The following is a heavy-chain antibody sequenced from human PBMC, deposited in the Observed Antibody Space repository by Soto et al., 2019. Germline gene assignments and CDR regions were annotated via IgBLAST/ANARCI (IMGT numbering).Heavy chain of an antibody. CDR1: GDSISTYY. V-gene: IGHV4-59*01. CDR3: ARGRGNAAGTRLDT. CDR2: VYYTGSA. D-gene: IGHD6-13*01. Sequence: QVQLQESGPRRVEPSETLSLTCTVSGDSISTYYWTWIRQPPGKGLEWIAYVYYTGSATYNPSLRSRVSISVDTSKKQISLKVNFVTAADTAVYYCARGRGNAAGTRLDTWGQGILVTVS. J-gene: IGHJ5*02.